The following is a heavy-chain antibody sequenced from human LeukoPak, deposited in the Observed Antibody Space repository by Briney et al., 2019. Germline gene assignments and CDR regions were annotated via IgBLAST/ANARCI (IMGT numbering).Heavy chain of an antibody. CDR3: ARHRSGWLQSSFDY. Sequence: PSETLSLTCAVSGGSISSNSCYWGWIRQPPGKGLEWIGSIYYSGSTYYNPSLKSRVTISVDTSKNQFSLKLSSVTAADTAVYYCARHRSGWLQSSFDYWGQGTLVTVSS. V-gene: IGHV4-39*01. CDR2: IYYSGST. CDR1: GGSISSNSCY. J-gene: IGHJ4*02. D-gene: IGHD5-24*01.